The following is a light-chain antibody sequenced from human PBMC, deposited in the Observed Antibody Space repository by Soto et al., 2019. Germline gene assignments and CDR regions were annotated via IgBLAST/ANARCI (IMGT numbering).Light chain of an antibody. Sequence: QSVLTQPASVSGSPGQSITISCAGTSSDVGGYNYVSWYQHHPGKAPKLMIYDVSNRPSGVSNRFSGSKSGNTASLTISGLQAEDEADYYCSSYTSSSTGVFGGGTQLTVL. J-gene: IGLJ3*02. CDR1: SSDVGGYNY. CDR3: SSYTSSSTGV. CDR2: DVS. V-gene: IGLV2-14*03.